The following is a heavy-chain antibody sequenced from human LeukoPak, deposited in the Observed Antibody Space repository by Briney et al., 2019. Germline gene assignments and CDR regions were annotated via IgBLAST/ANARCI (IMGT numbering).Heavy chain of an antibody. CDR1: GFTFSSSG. D-gene: IGHD6-13*01. CDR3: AKGRDSRDFDY. Sequence: HPGRCLRPSCAASGFTFSSSGMHSVRQAPGKWLGLVAVISFDGSNKYYADSVKGRFTISRDNSKNTLYLQMNSLRAEDTAVYYCAKGRDSRDFDYWGQGTLVTVSS. V-gene: IGHV3-30*18. CDR2: ISFDGSNK. J-gene: IGHJ4*02.